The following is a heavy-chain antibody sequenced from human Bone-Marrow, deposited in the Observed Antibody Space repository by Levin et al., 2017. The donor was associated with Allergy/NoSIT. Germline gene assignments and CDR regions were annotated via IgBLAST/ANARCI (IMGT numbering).Heavy chain of an antibody. D-gene: IGHD1-26*01. V-gene: IGHV4-39*07. Sequence: PSETLSLTCTVAGGSISSNSYYWGWFRQPPGKGLEWVGSIYSDESTKYNPSLKSRVTISLDTSRRQVSLRLTSVSAADTAVYYCARTNSLVGAPGVWGQGTLVTVSS. J-gene: IGHJ4*02. CDR3: ARTNSLVGAPGV. CDR1: GGSISSNSYY. CDR2: IYSDEST.